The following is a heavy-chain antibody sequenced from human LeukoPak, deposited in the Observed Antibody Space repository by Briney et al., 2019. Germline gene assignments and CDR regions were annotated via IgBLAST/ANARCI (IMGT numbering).Heavy chain of an antibody. J-gene: IGHJ4*02. D-gene: IGHD2-2*01. CDR1: GYTFTGYY. CDR3: ARDSSKAVVPAAPDDY. V-gene: IGHV1-2*02. CDR2: INPNSGGT. Sequence: ASVKVSCKASGYTFTGYYMHWVRQAPGQGLEWMGWINPNSGGTNYAQKFQGRVTMTRDTSISTAYMELSRLRSDDTAVYYCARDSSKAVVPAAPDDYWGQGTLVTVSS.